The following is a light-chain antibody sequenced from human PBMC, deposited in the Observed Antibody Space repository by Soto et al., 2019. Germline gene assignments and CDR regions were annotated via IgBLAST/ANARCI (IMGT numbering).Light chain of an antibody. CDR3: QQRSNWPPT. CDR1: QSVGSN. J-gene: IGKJ1*01. V-gene: IGKV3-11*01. Sequence: EIVMTQFPATLAVSPGERATLSCRASQSVGSNLAWYQLKPGQAPRLLIYDASNRATGIPARFSGSGSGTDFTLTISSLEPEDFAVYYCQQRSNWPPTFGQGTKVDIK. CDR2: DAS.